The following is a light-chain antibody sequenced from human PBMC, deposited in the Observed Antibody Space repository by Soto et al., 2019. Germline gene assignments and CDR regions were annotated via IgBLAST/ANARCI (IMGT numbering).Light chain of an antibody. V-gene: IGKV1-5*03. CDR2: KAS. CDR1: QSISSW. CDR3: QQYKSYPLT. J-gene: IGKJ4*01. Sequence: DIQMTQSPSTLSASVGDRVTITCRASQSISSWLAWYQQKPGKAPNLLIYKASTLKSGVPSRFSGSGSGTEFTLTISSVQPDDFATYYCQQYKSYPLTFGGGTKLYIK.